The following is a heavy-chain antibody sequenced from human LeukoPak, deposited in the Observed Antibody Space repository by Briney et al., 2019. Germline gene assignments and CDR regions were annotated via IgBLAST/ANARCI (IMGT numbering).Heavy chain of an antibody. D-gene: IGHD3-10*01. V-gene: IGHV1-69*05. CDR3: ARVGDYYGSGSYSYYYYMDV. CDR2: IIPIFGTA. Sequence: SVKVSCKASGGTFSSYAISWVRQAPGQGLEWMGGIIPIFGTANYAQKFQGGVTITTDESTSTACMELSSLRSEDTAVYYCARVGDYYGSGSYSYYYYMDVWGQGTTVTVSS. J-gene: IGHJ6*03. CDR1: GGTFSSYA.